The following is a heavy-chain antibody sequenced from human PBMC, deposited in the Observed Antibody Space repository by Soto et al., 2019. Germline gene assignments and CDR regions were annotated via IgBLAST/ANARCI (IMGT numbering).Heavy chain of an antibody. D-gene: IGHD3-22*01. CDR1: GFTFSSYA. CDR3: ARESSGYYYVVDY. J-gene: IGHJ4*02. V-gene: IGHV3-64*01. CDR2: ISSNGGST. Sequence: EVQLVESGGGLVQPGGSLRLSCAASGFTFSSYALHWVRQAPGKGLEYVSAISSNGGSTYYANSVKGRFTISRDNSKNTLYLQMGSLRAEDMAVYYCARESSGYYYVVDYWGQGTLVTVSS.